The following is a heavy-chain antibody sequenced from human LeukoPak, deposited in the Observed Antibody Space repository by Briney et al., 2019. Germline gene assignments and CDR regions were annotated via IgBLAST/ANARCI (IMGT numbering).Heavy chain of an antibody. CDR3: ARDLPNSSSWDDAFDT. CDR1: GGSISSGGYY. Sequence: SETLSLTCTVSGGSISSGGYYWSWIRQHPGKGLEWIGYIYYSGSTYYNPSLKSRVTISVDTPKNQFSLKLSSVTAADTAVYYCARDLPNSSSWDDAFDTWGQGTMVTVSS. J-gene: IGHJ3*02. V-gene: IGHV4-31*03. CDR2: IYYSGST. D-gene: IGHD6-13*01.